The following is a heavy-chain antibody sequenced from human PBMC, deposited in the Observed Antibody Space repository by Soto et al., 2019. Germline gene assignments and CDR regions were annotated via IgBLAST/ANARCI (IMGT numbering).Heavy chain of an antibody. CDR2: IYYSGST. J-gene: IGHJ4*02. D-gene: IGHD5-18*01. CDR3: ARGMDTPLYYFDY. Sequence: ETLSLTCTVSGGSISSYYWSWIRQPPGKGLEWIGYIYYSGSTNYNPSLKSRVTISVDTSKNQFSLKLSSVTAADAAVYYCARGMDTPLYYFDYCGQGTMITVSA. CDR1: GGSISSYY. V-gene: IGHV4-59*01.